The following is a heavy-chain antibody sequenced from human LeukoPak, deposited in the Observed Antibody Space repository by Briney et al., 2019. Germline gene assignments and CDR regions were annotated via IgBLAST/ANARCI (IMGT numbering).Heavy chain of an antibody. J-gene: IGHJ3*02. CDR2: IIPIFGTA. CDR1: GYTFTSYA. V-gene: IGHV1-69*05. Sequence: ASVKVSCKASGYTFTSYAMNWVRQAPGQGLEWMGGIIPIFGTANYAQKFQGRVTITTDESTSTAYMELSSLRSEDTAVYYCARGGYCSSTSCYRDAFDIWGQGTMVTVSS. CDR3: ARGGYCSSTSCYRDAFDI. D-gene: IGHD2-2*01.